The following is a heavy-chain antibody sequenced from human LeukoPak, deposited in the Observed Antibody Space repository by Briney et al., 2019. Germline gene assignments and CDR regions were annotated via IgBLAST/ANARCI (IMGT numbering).Heavy chain of an antibody. V-gene: IGHV1-18*01. J-gene: IGHJ4*02. Sequence: ASVKVSCKASGYTFTSYGISWVRQAPGQGLEWMGWISAYNGNTNYAQKRQGRVTMTTDTSTSAAYMELRSLRSDDTAVYYCARAPRPGYYYDSSGYFLWGQGTLVTVSS. CDR3: ARAPRPGYYYDSSGYFL. CDR2: ISAYNGNT. CDR1: GYTFTSYG. D-gene: IGHD3-22*01.